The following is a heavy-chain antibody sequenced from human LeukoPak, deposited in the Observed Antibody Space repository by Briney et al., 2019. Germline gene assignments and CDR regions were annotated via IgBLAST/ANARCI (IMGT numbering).Heavy chain of an antibody. Sequence: SETLSLTCTVSGGSITSGGYYWTWIRQPAGKGLEWLGRIHTSGSANYIPSLKSRVAISLDTSKNQFSLKLSSVTAADTAMYYCVRGRYYYDTSGYVVWLDPWGQGTLVTVSS. V-gene: IGHV4-61*02. CDR2: IHTSGSA. CDR1: GGSITSGGYY. CDR3: VRGRYYYDTSGYVVWLDP. J-gene: IGHJ5*02. D-gene: IGHD3-22*01.